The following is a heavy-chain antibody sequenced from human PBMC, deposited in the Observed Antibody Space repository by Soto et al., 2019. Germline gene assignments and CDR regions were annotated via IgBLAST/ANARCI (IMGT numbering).Heavy chain of an antibody. V-gene: IGHV3-23*01. CDR3: ARILPGSSWYRDGFDS. CDR1: GFTFSSYA. J-gene: IGHJ3*02. CDR2: ISGSGGST. Sequence: EVQLLESGGGLVQPGGSLRLSCAASGFTFSSYAMSWVRQAPGKGLEWVSAISGSGGSTYYADSVKGRFTISRDNSKNRSSQQMVSGREEDTADDSCARILPGSSWYRDGFDSWGQGTTVTVSS. D-gene: IGHD6-13*01.